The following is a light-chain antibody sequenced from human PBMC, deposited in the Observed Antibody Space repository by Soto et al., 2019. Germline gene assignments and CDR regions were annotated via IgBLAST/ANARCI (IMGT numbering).Light chain of an antibody. V-gene: IGKV1-16*01. Sequence: DIQMTQSPSSLSASVGDRVTITCRASHPININLVWFQQKPGKAPKSLIYAATNLQSGVPSRFSGSGGRTDFSLTISSLQPEDVATYYCQHYQRYPPSFGGGTKLELK. CDR2: AAT. CDR1: HPININ. CDR3: QHYQRYPPS. J-gene: IGKJ4*01.